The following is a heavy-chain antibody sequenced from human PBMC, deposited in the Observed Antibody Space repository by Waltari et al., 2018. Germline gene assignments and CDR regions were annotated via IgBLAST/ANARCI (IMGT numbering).Heavy chain of an antibody. D-gene: IGHD3-16*02. CDR2: ISSSSSTI. V-gene: IGHV3-48*01. CDR1: GFTFSSYS. Sequence: EVQLVESGGGLVQPGGSLRLSCAASGFTFSSYSMNWVRQAPGKGLEGVSYISSSSSTIYYADSVKGRFTISRDNAKNSLYLQMNSLRAEDTAVYYCARGYHGSMITFGGVIGGFFDYWGQGTLVTVSS. J-gene: IGHJ4*02. CDR3: ARGYHGSMITFGGVIGGFFDY.